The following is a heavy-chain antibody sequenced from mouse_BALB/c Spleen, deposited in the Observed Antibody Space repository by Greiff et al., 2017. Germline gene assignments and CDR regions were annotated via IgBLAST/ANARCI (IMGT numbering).Heavy chain of an antibody. CDR1: GYSITSDYA. CDR2: ISYSGST. V-gene: IGHV3-2*02. CDR3: ARHVGAMDY. J-gene: IGHJ4*01. Sequence: VQLKESGPGLVKPSQSLSLTCTVTGYSITSDYAWNWIRQFPGNKLEWMGYISYSGSTSYNPSLKSRISITRDTSKNQFFLQLNSVTTEDTATYYCARHVGAMDYWGQGTSVTVSS.